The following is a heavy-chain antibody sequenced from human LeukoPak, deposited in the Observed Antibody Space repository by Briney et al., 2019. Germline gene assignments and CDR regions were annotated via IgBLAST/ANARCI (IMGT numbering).Heavy chain of an antibody. D-gene: IGHD3-10*01. CDR1: GFTFSSYG. J-gene: IGHJ4*02. V-gene: IGHV3-33*01. CDR3: ARVRYGSGSYYLDY. CDR2: IWYDGSNK. Sequence: GGSLRLSCAASGFTFSSYGMHWVRQAPGKGLEWVAVIWYDGSNKYYADSVKGRFTNSRDNSKNTLYLQMNSLRAEDTAVYYCARVRYGSGSYYLDYWGQGTLVTVSS.